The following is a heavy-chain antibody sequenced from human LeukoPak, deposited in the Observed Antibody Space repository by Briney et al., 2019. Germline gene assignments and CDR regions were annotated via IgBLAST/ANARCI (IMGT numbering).Heavy chain of an antibody. CDR3: AKEGGYCSSTSCYNYGMDV. V-gene: IGHV3-43*02. CDR1: GFTFDDYA. J-gene: IGHJ6*02. D-gene: IGHD2-2*02. CDR2: ISGDGGST. Sequence: GGSLRLSCAASGFTFDDYAMHWVRQAPGKGLDWVSLISGDGGSTYYADSVKGRFTISRDNSKNSLYLQMNSLRTEDTALYYCAKEGGYCSSTSCYNYGMDVWGQGTTVTVSS.